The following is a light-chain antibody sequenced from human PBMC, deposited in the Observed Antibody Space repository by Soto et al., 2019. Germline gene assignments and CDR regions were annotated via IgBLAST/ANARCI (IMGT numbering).Light chain of an antibody. CDR1: ESVSDSQ. Sequence: IMLTQSPGTLALSPGERATLSCRTSESVSDSQLAWYQQKPGQAPRLLIYAVSSRATGIADRFSGSGSGTDFTLTISRLEPEDFALYYCQQYGTSRWTFGQGTKV. J-gene: IGKJ1*01. CDR2: AVS. V-gene: IGKV3-20*01. CDR3: QQYGTSRWT.